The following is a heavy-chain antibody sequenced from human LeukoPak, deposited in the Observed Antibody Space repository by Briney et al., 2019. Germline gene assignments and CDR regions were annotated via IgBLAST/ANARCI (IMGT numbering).Heavy chain of an antibody. CDR2: ISYDGSNK. V-gene: IGHV3-30*18. D-gene: IGHD2-21*02. Sequence: GGSLRLSCAASGFXFSYSGMHWVRQAPGKGLEWVATISYDGSNKYYADSVKGRFTISRDNSKNTLYLQMSSLRAEDTAVYYCAKSSCRGDCYSDYWGQGTLVTVSP. CDR3: AKSSCRGDCYSDY. J-gene: IGHJ4*02. CDR1: GFXFSYSG.